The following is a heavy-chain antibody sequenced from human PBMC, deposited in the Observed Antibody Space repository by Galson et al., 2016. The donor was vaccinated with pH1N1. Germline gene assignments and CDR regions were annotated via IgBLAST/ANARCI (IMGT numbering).Heavy chain of an antibody. CDR3: SWQYDFGDYRGDDFDI. V-gene: IGHV5-51*03. CDR2: VNPGGSTI. J-gene: IGHJ3*02. CDR1: GYSFTSYW. D-gene: IGHD4-17*01. Sequence: GAEVKKPGESLKISCKASGYSFTSYWIAWVRQVPGKGLEWVGVVNPGGSTIRYSPPFQGQVTISNDKSINTAYLQWISLKASDTSTSYCSWQYDFGDYRGDDFDIWGQGTMVIVSS.